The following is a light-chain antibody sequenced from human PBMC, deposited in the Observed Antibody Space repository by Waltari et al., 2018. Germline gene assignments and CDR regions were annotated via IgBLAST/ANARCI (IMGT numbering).Light chain of an antibody. J-gene: IGLJ2*01. CDR3: GSWDNSLSAVL. CDR2: HTS. V-gene: IGLV1-51*01. CDR1: SSNIGNNY. Sequence: QSVLTQPPSVSAAPGQKVTISCSGSSSNIGNNYVSWYQHLPGTAPKLLIYHTSARPSGIPDRFSGSKSGTSATLGITGLQTGDEADYYCGSWDNSLSAVLFGGGTKLTVL.